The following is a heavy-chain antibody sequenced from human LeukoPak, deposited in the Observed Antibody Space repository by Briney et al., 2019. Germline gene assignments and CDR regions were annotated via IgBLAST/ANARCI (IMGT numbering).Heavy chain of an antibody. V-gene: IGHV1-18*01. D-gene: IGHD2-15*01. CDR3: VRDLSVYCSAGSCQL. CDR2: ISAHNGDR. J-gene: IGHJ4*02. CDR1: GYTFTSYG. Sequence: ASVKVSCKTSGYTFTSYGMSWVRQAPGQGLEWMGWISAHNGDRDYEQKLQDRVTMTTDTSTSTVYMELRSLRSDDTAVYYCVRDLSVYCSAGSCQLWGQGTLVTVSS.